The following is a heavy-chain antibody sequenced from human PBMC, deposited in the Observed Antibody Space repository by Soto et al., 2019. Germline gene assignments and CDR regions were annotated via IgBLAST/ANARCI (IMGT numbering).Heavy chain of an antibody. D-gene: IGHD3-10*01. J-gene: IGHJ4*02. Sequence: QVQLVQSGAEVKKPGASVKVPCKASGYTFTGYYMHWVRQAPGQGLEWMGCINPNSGGTNYAQKFQGRVTMTRDTSISTAYMELSRLRSDDTAVYYCARASTSITMVRGTPFDYWGQGTLVTVSS. CDR3: ARASTSITMVRGTPFDY. CDR2: INPNSGGT. CDR1: GYTFTGYY. V-gene: IGHV1-2*02.